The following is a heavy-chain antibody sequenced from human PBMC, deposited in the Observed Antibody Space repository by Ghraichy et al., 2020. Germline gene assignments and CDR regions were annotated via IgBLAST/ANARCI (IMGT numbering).Heavy chain of an antibody. Sequence: GESLNISCQGSGYGFTEYWLSWVRQMPGKGLEWVGRIDPHSSNIIYSPSFQGQVTISADRSVSTAYLQWTSLKTSDTATYYCALSYSGSDAFDIWGQGTVVTVS. D-gene: IGHD1-1*01. CDR1: GYGFTEYW. J-gene: IGHJ3*02. CDR2: IDPHSSNI. V-gene: IGHV5-10-1*01. CDR3: ALSYSGSDAFDI.